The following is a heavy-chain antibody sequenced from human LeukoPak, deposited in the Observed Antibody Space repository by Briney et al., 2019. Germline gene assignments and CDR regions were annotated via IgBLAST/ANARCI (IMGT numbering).Heavy chain of an antibody. V-gene: IGHV4-34*01. Sequence: SETLSLTCAVCGGSFSGYYWSWIRQPPGKGLEWIGEINHSGSTNYNPSLKSRVTISVDTSKNQFSLKLSSVTAADTAVYYCARGGRGYYANLRPPRPWFYFDYWGQGTLVTVSS. D-gene: IGHD3-10*01. CDR2: INHSGST. CDR3: ARGGRGYYANLRPPRPWFYFDY. J-gene: IGHJ4*02. CDR1: GGSFSGYY.